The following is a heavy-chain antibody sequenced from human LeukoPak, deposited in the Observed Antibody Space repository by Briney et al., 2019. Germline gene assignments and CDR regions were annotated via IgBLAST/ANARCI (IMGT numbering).Heavy chain of an antibody. J-gene: IGHJ4*02. D-gene: IGHD6-19*01. CDR3: AKVSVAGHLYYFDY. CDR2: ISGSDFTT. Sequence: GGSLRLSCAASGFTFSSYAMSWVRQAPGKGLEWVSAISGSDFTTYYADSVKGRFTISRDNSKNTLYMQVNSLRAEDTAVYYCAKVSVAGHLYYFDYWGQGTLVTVSS. V-gene: IGHV3-23*01. CDR1: GFTFSSYA.